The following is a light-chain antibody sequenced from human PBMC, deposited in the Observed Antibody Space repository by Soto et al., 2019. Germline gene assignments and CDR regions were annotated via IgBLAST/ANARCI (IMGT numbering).Light chain of an antibody. CDR3: QHHNSYPYT. Sequence: DIQMTQSPSTLSASVGDTVTITCRASQTISTWLAWYQQKPGKAPKLLIYDVSTLNGGVPSRFSGSASGTEFTLTITSLQPDDIAVYYCQHHNSYPYTFGQGTKLEIK. J-gene: IGKJ2*01. CDR2: DVS. V-gene: IGKV1-5*01. CDR1: QTISTW.